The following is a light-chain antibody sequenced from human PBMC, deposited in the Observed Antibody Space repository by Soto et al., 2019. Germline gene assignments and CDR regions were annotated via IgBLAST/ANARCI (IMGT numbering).Light chain of an antibody. CDR2: GAS. Sequence: DIVLTQSPGTLSLSPGEKATPPGRASKKSSNNYLAWYQQRPGQAPRLLIYGASSRATGIPDRFIGSGSGTDFSLTIDRLEPEDLAMYHCQQYSLSPWTFGQGTKVQIK. J-gene: IGKJ1*01. CDR3: QQYSLSPWT. V-gene: IGKV3-20*01. CDR1: KKSSNNY.